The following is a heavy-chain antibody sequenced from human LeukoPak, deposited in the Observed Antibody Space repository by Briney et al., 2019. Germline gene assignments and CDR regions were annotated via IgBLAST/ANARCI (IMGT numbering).Heavy chain of an antibody. Sequence: GASVKVSCKASGYTFTSYGISWVRQAPGQGLEWMGWISAYNGNTNYAQKLQGRVTMTTDTSTSTAYMELRSLRSDDTAAYYCARDYQWLGPYYFDYWGQGTLVTVSS. J-gene: IGHJ4*02. CDR3: ARDYQWLGPYYFDY. CDR1: GYTFTSYG. D-gene: IGHD6-19*01. CDR2: ISAYNGNT. V-gene: IGHV1-18*01.